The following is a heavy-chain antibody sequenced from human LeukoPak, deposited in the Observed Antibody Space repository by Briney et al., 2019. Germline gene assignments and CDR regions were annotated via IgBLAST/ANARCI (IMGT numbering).Heavy chain of an antibody. CDR1: GYTFTSYD. D-gene: IGHD6-19*01. CDR2: MNPNSGNT. V-gene: IGHV1-8*03. J-gene: IGHJ6*03. Sequence: ASVKVSCKASGYTFTSYDINWVRQATGQGLEWMGWMNPNSGNTGYAQKFQGRVTITRNTSISTAYMELSSLRSEDTAVYYCARGPYSSGWHGDYYYYYMDVWGKGTTVTVSS. CDR3: ARGPYSSGWHGDYYYYYMDV.